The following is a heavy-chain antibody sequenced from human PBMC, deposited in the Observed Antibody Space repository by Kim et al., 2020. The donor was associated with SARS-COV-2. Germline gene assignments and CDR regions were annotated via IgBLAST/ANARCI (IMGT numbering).Heavy chain of an antibody. V-gene: IGHV3-64*02. CDR2: ISGRGGST. CDR1: GFAFSTYA. J-gene: IGHJ5*01. CDR3: VRVRWQGDESYGPFES. Sequence: GGSLRLSCAASGFAFSTYAMHWVRQAPGKGLEHISTISGRGGSTYYADSVKGRFTISRDNSKNTLFLLMASLRTEDRAVYYCVRVRWQGDESYGPFESWG. D-gene: IGHD3-16*01.